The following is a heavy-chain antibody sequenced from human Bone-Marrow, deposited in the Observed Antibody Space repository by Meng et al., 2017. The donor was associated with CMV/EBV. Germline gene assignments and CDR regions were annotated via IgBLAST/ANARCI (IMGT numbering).Heavy chain of an antibody. Sequence: GGSLRLSCAASGFTFDDYAMHWVRQAPGMALEWVSGISWNSGSIGSADSVKGRFTISRDNAKNSLYLQMNSLRAEDTAVYYCARGLWFGENVDWFDPWGQGTLVTVSS. D-gene: IGHD3-10*01. J-gene: IGHJ5*02. CDR1: GFTFDDYA. V-gene: IGHV3-9*01. CDR2: ISWNSGSI. CDR3: ARGLWFGENVDWFDP.